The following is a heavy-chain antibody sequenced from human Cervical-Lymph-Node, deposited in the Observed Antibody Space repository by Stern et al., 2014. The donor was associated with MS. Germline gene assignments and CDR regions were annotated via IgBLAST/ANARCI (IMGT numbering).Heavy chain of an antibody. CDR2: FDPQDGEI. D-gene: IGHD6-13*01. V-gene: IGHV1-24*01. J-gene: IGHJ4*02. CDR3: AAIVTAGTLDY. Sequence: VQLVESGAEVKKPGASVKVSCKVSGYTLSELAMHWVRQAPGKGLEWIGGFDPQDGEIIYAQKFQGRVTMTEDTSTDTAYMELSSLRSEDTAVYYCAAIVTAGTLDYCGQGSLVTVSS. CDR1: GYTLSELA.